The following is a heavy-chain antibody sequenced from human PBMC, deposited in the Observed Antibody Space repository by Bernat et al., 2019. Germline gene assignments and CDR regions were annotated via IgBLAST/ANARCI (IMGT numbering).Heavy chain of an antibody. CDR2: KKQDGSEK. Sequence: EVQLVESGGGLVQPGGSLRLSCAASGFTFSSYWMSWVRQAPGKGLEWVANKKQDGSEKDFVDSVKGRFTIYRDNAKNSLFLQMNSLRAEDTAVYYCAREGWVYEIPPRVYGMDVWGQGTTVTVSS. CDR3: AREGWVYEIPPRVYGMDV. D-gene: IGHD2/OR15-2a*01. J-gene: IGHJ6*02. CDR1: GFTFSSYW. V-gene: IGHV3-7*01.